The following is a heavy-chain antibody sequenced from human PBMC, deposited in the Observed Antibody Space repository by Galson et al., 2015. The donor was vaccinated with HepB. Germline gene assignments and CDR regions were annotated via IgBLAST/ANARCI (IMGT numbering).Heavy chain of an antibody. J-gene: IGHJ4*02. CDR2: IYYSGST. CDR1: GGSISSSSYY. D-gene: IGHD5-24*01. V-gene: IGHV4-39*01. CDR3: VSERWHALGY. Sequence: ETLSLTCTVSGGSISSSSYYWGWIRQPPGKGLEWIGSIYYSGSTYYNPSLKSRVTISVDTSKNQFSLKLSSVTAADTAVYYCVSERWHALGYWGQGTLVTVSS.